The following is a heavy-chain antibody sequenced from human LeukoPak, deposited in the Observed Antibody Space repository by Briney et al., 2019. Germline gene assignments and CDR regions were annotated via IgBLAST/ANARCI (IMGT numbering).Heavy chain of an antibody. CDR2: INHSGST. CDR1: GGSFSGYY. V-gene: IGHV4-34*01. J-gene: IGHJ5*02. D-gene: IGHD3-10*01. CDR3: ARGHHYYGPEP. Sequence: SESLSLTCAVYGGSFSGYYWSWIRQPPGKGLEWIGEINHSGSTNYNPSLKSRVIISVDTSKNQFSLKLSSVTAADTAVYYCARGHHYYGPEPWGQGTLVTVSS.